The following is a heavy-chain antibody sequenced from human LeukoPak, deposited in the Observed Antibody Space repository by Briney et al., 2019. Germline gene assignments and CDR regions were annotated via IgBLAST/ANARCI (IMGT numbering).Heavy chain of an antibody. CDR1: GGSISSYY. Sequence: SETLSLTCTVSGGSISSYYWSWIRQPAGKGLEWIGRIYTSGSTNYNPSLKSRVIMSGDTSKNQFSLKLSSVTAADTAVYYCASDYYYYMDVWGKETTVTVSS. J-gene: IGHJ6*03. CDR2: IYTSGST. V-gene: IGHV4-4*07. CDR3: ASDYYYYMDV.